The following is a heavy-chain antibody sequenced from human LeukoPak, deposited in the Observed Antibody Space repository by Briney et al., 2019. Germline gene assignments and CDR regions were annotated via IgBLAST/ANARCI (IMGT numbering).Heavy chain of an antibody. CDR3: ARVQQQLVRGFYYFDY. CDR2: IYYSGST. Sequence: SETLSLTCTVSGGSISSYYWSWLRQPPGKGLEWSGYIYYSGSTNYNPSLKSRVTISVDTSKNQFSLKLSSVTAADTAVYYCARVQQQLVRGFYYFDYWGEGTLVTVSS. V-gene: IGHV4-59*01. J-gene: IGHJ4*02. CDR1: GGSISSYY. D-gene: IGHD6-13*01.